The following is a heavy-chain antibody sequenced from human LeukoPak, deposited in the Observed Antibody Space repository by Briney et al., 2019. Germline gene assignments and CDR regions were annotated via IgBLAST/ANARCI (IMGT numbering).Heavy chain of an antibody. Sequence: GGSLRLSCAASGFTFSSYDMTWVRQAPGKGLEWVSSITGSGSSTYYADSVKGRFTISRDNSKNTLYVQMNSLRAEDTAVYFCAKPPRVVVVTAFDSWGQGTLVTVSS. V-gene: IGHV3-23*01. D-gene: IGHD2-21*02. J-gene: IGHJ4*02. CDR2: ITGSGSST. CDR1: GFTFSSYD. CDR3: AKPPRVVVVTAFDS.